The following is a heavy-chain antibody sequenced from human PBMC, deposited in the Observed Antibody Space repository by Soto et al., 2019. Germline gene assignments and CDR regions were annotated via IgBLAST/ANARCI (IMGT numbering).Heavy chain of an antibody. CDR1: GGSISKYY. D-gene: IGHD2-15*01. Sequence: PSETLSLTCTVSGGSISKYYWSWIRQPPGKGLEWIGYIYYSGSTNYNPSLKSRVTISVDTSKNQFSLKLSSMTAADTAVYYCARSGSRYCSGANCQTGKWFDPWGQGTLVTVS. V-gene: IGHV4-59*01. CDR2: IYYSGST. CDR3: ARSGSRYCSGANCQTGKWFDP. J-gene: IGHJ5*02.